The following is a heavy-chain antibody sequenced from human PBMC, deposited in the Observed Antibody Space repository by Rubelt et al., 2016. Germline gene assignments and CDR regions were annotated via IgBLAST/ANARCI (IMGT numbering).Heavy chain of an antibody. CDR2: INPSGST. D-gene: IGHD3-22*01. CDR3: ARDSYDSSGYYHDY. Sequence: QLQLQESGPGLVKPSETLSLTCTVSGGSISSSSYYWGWIRQPPGKGLEWIGEINPSGSTNYNPSLNGRVTISVDTSKNQFSLKLSSVTAADTAVYYCARDSYDSSGYYHDYWGQGTLVTVSS. V-gene: IGHV4-39*07. CDR1: GGSISSSSYY. J-gene: IGHJ4*02.